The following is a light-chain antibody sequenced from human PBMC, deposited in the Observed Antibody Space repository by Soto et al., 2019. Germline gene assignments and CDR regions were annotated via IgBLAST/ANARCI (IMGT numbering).Light chain of an antibody. J-gene: IGKJ2*01. V-gene: IGKV1-33*01. CDR1: QDIANY. CDR2: DAS. CDR3: QQYHSLPQT. Sequence: DIQMTQSPSPLSASVGDSVTISCQASQDIANYLNWYQQKPGKPPKLLIYDASDLETGVPSRFSGGGSGTDFTLTISSLQSEDIATYFCQQYHSLPQTFGQGTKLEIK.